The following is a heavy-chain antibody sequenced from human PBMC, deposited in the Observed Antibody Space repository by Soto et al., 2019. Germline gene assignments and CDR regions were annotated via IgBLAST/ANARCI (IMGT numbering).Heavy chain of an antibody. D-gene: IGHD3-16*01. V-gene: IGHV4-30-4*01. CDR3: ARDSAYRSYGMDV. J-gene: IGHJ6*02. CDR2: IYYSGSN. Sequence: QVQLQESGPGLVKPSQTLSLTCTVSGGSISSGDYYWSWIRQPPGKGLEWIGYIYYSGSNYYKPSLQSRVTISVETSKNQFSLKLSSVTAADTAVYYCARDSAYRSYGMDVWGQGTTVTVSS. CDR1: GGSISSGDYY.